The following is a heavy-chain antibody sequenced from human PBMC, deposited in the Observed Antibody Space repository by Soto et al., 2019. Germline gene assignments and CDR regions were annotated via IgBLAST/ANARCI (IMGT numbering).Heavy chain of an antibody. CDR1: GASVSSGGFS. Sequence: SETLSLTCTVAGASVSSGGFSWSWIRQPPGKGLEWIGSISYSGSTTYYPSLRSRDTISVDTSKNQFSLRLNSVTAADTAIYFCARVTFLIVGSVFSTPFDFWGQGTLVTVSS. V-gene: IGHV4-61*08. CDR3: ARVTFLIVGSVFSTPFDF. CDR2: ISYSGST. D-gene: IGHD1-26*01. J-gene: IGHJ4*02.